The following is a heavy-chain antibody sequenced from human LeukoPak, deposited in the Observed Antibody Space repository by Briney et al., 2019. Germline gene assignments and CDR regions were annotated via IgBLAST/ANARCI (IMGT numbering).Heavy chain of an antibody. D-gene: IGHD4/OR15-4a*01. V-gene: IGHV5-51*01. J-gene: IGHJ5*02. CDR3: ACRDYGSTWSDP. Sequence: KFGESLKISCKGSGYSLATYWIGWVRQMPGKGLEWMGIIHPADSTTLYSSSFQGQVSISADKSTGTVYLQWSSLKASDSAIYYCACRDYGSTWSDPWGQGTLVTVSS. CDR1: GYSLATYW. CDR2: IHPADSTT.